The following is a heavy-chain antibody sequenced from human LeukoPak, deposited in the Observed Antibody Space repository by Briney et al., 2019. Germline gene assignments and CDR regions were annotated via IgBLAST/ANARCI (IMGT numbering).Heavy chain of an antibody. CDR1: GYSFTSYW. V-gene: IGHV5-51*03. J-gene: IGHJ5*02. D-gene: IGHD2-15*01. CDR2: IYPGDSDT. CDR3: ARSQGYCSGGSCLQGDWFDP. Sequence: PGESLKISCKGSGYSFTSYWIGWVRQMPGKGLEWMGIIYPGDSDTRYSPSFQGQVTISADKSISTAYLQWSSLKASDTAMYYCARSQGYCSGGSCLQGDWFDPWGQGTLVTVSS.